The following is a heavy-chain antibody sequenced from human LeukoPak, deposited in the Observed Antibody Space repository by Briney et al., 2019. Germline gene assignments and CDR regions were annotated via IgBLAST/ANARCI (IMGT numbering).Heavy chain of an antibody. Sequence: APVKVSCKASGYTFTSYDINWVRQATGQGLEWMGWMNPNSGNTGYAQKFQGRVTMTRNTSISTAYMELSSLRSEDTAVYYCARGISRWLFNWFDPWGQGTLVTVSS. CDR3: ARGISRWLFNWFDP. CDR2: MNPNSGNT. J-gene: IGHJ5*02. D-gene: IGHD5-24*01. CDR1: GYTFTSYD. V-gene: IGHV1-8*01.